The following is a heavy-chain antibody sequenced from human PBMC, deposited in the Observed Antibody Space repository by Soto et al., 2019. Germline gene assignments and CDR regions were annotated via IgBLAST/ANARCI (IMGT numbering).Heavy chain of an antibody. D-gene: IGHD6-13*01. CDR1: GFTFSSYA. J-gene: IGHJ5*01. Sequence: GGSLRLSCSASGFTFSSYAMHWVRQAPGKGLEYVSAISSNGGSTYYADSVKGRFTISRDNSKNTLYLQMSSLRAEDTAVYYCASGLVEYSSSWFDYWGQGTPVTVSS. V-gene: IGHV3-64D*06. CDR2: ISSNGGST. CDR3: ASGLVEYSSSWFDY.